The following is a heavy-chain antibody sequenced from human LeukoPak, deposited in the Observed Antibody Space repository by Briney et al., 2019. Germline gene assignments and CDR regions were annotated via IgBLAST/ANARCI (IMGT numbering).Heavy chain of an antibody. CDR3: ASALLRQYNWFDP. CDR2: INPNSGGT. Sequence: GASVKVSCKASGYTFTSYDINWVRQATGQGLEWMGWINPNSGGTNYAQKFQGRVTMTRDTSISTAYMELSRLRSDDTAVYYCASALLRQYNWFDPWGQGTLVTVSS. V-gene: IGHV1-2*02. D-gene: IGHD1-26*01. CDR1: GYTFTSYD. J-gene: IGHJ5*02.